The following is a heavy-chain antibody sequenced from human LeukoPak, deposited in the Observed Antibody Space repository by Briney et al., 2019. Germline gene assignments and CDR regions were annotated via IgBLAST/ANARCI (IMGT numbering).Heavy chain of an antibody. V-gene: IGHV1-69*02. CDR1: GYTFTGYY. Sequence: EASVKVSCKASGYTFTGYYIHWVRQAPGQGLEWMGRIIPILGIANYAQKFQGRVTITADKSTSTAYMELSSLRSEDTAVYYCASTYGSGSYADEWGRGTLVTVSS. J-gene: IGHJ4*02. CDR2: IIPILGIA. D-gene: IGHD3-10*01. CDR3: ASTYGSGSYADE.